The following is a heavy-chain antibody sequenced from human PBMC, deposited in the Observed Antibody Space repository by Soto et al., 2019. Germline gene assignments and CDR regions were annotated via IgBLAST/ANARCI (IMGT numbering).Heavy chain of an antibody. CDR3: ARDRDIVGALMLLDY. Sequence: HPGGSLRLSCAASGFTFSSYAMHWVRQAPGKGLEWVAVISYDGSNKYYADSVKGLFTISRDNSNNTLYRQMNSLRAEDTAVYYCARDRDIVGALMLLDYWGQGTLVTVSS. J-gene: IGHJ4*02. CDR1: GFTFSSYA. D-gene: IGHD1-26*01. CDR2: ISYDGSNK. V-gene: IGHV3-30-3*01.